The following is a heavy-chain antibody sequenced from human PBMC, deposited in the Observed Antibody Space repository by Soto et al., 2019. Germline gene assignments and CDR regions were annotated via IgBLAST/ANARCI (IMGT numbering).Heavy chain of an antibody. Sequence: EVQLVESGGGLVQPGGSLRLSCAASGFTVSSNYMSWVRQAPGKGLEWVSVIYSGGSTYYADSVKGRFTISRHNSKNTPYLQMNSLRAEDTAVYYCARTEYRLRRRGYWYFDLWGRGTLVTVSS. V-gene: IGHV3-53*04. CDR2: IYSGGST. J-gene: IGHJ2*01. CDR1: GFTVSSNY. D-gene: IGHD4-17*01. CDR3: ARTEYRLRRRGYWYFDL.